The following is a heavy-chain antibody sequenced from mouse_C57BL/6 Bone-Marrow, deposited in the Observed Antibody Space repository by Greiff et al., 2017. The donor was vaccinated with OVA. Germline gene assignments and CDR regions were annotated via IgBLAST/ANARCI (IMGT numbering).Heavy chain of an antibody. D-gene: IGHD1-1*01. Sequence: QVQLQQSGAELARPGASVKLSCKASGYTFTSYGISWVKQRPGQGLEWIGEIYPRSGNTYYNEKFKGKATLTADKSSSTAYMELRSLTSEDSAVYFCARSFYYGSSYYFDYWGQGTTLTVSS. V-gene: IGHV1-81*01. J-gene: IGHJ2*01. CDR2: IYPRSGNT. CDR3: ARSFYYGSSYYFDY. CDR1: GYTFTSYG.